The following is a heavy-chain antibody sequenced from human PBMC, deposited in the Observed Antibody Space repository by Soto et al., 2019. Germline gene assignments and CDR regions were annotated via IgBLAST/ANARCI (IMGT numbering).Heavy chain of an antibody. CDR2: ISYDGSNK. CDR1: GFTFSSYA. V-gene: IGHV3-30-3*01. Sequence: PGGSLRLSCAASGFTFSSYAMHWVRQAPGKGLEWVAVISYDGSNKYYADSVKGRFTISRDNSKNTLYLQMNSLRAEDTAVYYCASDFTPVGANFFDYWGQGTLVTVSS. D-gene: IGHD1-26*01. CDR3: ASDFTPVGANFFDY. J-gene: IGHJ4*02.